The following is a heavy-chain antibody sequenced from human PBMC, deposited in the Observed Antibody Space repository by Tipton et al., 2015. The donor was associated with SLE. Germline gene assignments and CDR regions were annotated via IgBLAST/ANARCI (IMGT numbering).Heavy chain of an antibody. J-gene: IGHJ3*02. V-gene: IGHV4-38-2*02. CDR3: ARVRGGSGAFDI. CDR2: IYHSGST. CDR1: GYSISSGYY. D-gene: IGHD3-10*01. Sequence: TLSLTCTVSGYSISSGYYWGWIRQPPGKGLEWIGNIYHSGSTNYNPSLKSRVTISVDTSKNQFSLKLSSVTAADTAVYYCARVRGGSGAFDIWGQGTMVTVSS.